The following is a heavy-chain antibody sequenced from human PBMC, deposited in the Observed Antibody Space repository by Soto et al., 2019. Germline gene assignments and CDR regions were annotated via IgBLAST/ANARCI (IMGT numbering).Heavy chain of an antibody. CDR2: IYYSGST. D-gene: IGHD1-26*01. CDR1: GGSVSSGSYY. V-gene: IGHV4-61*01. J-gene: IGHJ4*02. CDR3: AREGSGRHSVDY. Sequence: QVQLQESGPGLVKPSETLSLTCTVSGGSVSSGSYYWSWIRQPPGKGLEWIGYIYYSGSTNYNPPLKSRVTISVDTSKNQFSLNLSSVTAADTAVYYCAREGSGRHSVDYWGQGTLVTVSS.